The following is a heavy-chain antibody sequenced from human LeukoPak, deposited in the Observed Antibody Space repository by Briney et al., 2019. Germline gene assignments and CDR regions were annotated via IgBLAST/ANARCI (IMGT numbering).Heavy chain of an antibody. CDR1: GFTFSSYP. CDR3: ARRGYTYACDY. Sequence: PGGSLRLSCAASGFTFSSYPMHWVRQAPGKGLEYVSAISSDGVRTFYANSVKGRFTISRDNSKNTLYLQMGSLRTEDMGVYFCARRGYTYACDYWGQGTLVTVSS. CDR2: ISSDGVRT. D-gene: IGHD5-18*01. V-gene: IGHV3-64*01. J-gene: IGHJ4*02.